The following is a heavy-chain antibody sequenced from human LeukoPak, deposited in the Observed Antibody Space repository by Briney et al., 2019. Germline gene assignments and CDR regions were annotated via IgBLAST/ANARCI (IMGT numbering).Heavy chain of an antibody. J-gene: IGHJ4*02. CDR3: ATVYSNYEHYFDY. CDR2: IYYSGST. Sequence: PSETLSLTCTVSGGSISSGGYYWSWIRQPPGKGLEWIGSIYYSGSTYYNPSLKSRVTVSVDTSKNQFSLKLSSVTAADTAVYYCATVYSNYEHYFDYWGQGTLVTVSS. V-gene: IGHV4-39*01. CDR1: GGSISSGGYY. D-gene: IGHD4-11*01.